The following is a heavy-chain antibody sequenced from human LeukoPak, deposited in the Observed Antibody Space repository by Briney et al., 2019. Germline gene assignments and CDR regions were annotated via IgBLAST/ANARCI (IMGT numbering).Heavy chain of an antibody. D-gene: IGHD4-11*01. Sequence: SETLSLTCAVSGYSISSGYYWGWIRQPPGKGLEWIGGIYHSGSTYYNPSLKSRVTISVDTSKNQFSLKLSSVTAADTAVYYCARHLATVTTGFDYWGQGTLVTVSS. CDR2: IYHSGST. J-gene: IGHJ4*02. V-gene: IGHV4-38-2*01. CDR3: ARHLATVTTGFDY. CDR1: GYSISSGYY.